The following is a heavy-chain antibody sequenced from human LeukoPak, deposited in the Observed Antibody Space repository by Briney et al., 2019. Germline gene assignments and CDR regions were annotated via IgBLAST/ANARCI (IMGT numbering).Heavy chain of an antibody. CDR2: ISGSGGST. CDR1: GFSFRSHG. CDR3: AKDQFAGTSSPDY. V-gene: IGHV3-23*01. D-gene: IGHD2-2*01. J-gene: IGHJ4*02. Sequence: GGSLRLSCAASGFSFRSHGMNWVRQAPGKGLEWVSAISGSGGSTYYADSVKGRFTISRDNSKNTLYLQMNSLRAEDTAVYYCAKDQFAGTSSPDYWGQGTLVTVSS.